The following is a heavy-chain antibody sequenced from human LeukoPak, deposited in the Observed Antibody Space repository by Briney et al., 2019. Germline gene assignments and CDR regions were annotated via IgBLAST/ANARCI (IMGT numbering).Heavy chain of an antibody. CDR1: GGSFSSYS. Sequence: SETLSLTCTVSGGSFSSYSWSWIRQPPGKGLEWIGSISYSGSTYYIPSLRSRVTVSADTSKNQFSLKLSSVTAADTAVYYCARDFGDFRIDYWGQGTLVTVSS. CDR2: ISYSGST. CDR3: ARDFGDFRIDY. V-gene: IGHV4-59*05. D-gene: IGHD4-17*01. J-gene: IGHJ4*02.